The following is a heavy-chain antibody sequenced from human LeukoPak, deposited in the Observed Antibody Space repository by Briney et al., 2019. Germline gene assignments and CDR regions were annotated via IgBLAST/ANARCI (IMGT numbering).Heavy chain of an antibody. D-gene: IGHD3-10*01. CDR1: GDSISSGGYC. CDR3: AGSEAPITPPPYGMGV. V-gene: IGHV4-31*03. CDR2: IYSSGNT. Sequence: PSETLSLTCTLSGDSISSGGYCWNWFRQHPGKGLEWIGYIYSSGNTFYNPSLKSRVTIFVDTSKNQFSLKLSSVTAADTALYYCAGSEAPITPPPYGMGVWGQGTKVTVSS. J-gene: IGHJ6*02.